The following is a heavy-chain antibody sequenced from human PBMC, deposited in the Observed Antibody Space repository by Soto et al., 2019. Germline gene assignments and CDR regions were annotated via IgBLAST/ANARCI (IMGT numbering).Heavy chain of an antibody. CDR3: ARHIGVTGTRGFYY. D-gene: IGHD6-19*01. J-gene: IGHJ4*02. Sequence: QVQLQESGPGLVKPSGTVSLTCAVSGASISDNNWWSWVRQPPGKGLECIGEVVHWGTTNYNPSLRSRVTISMDKSKNQISLTLSSVTAADSALYYCARHIGVTGTRGFYYWGQGTLVTVSS. CDR2: VVHWGTT. CDR1: GASISDNNW. V-gene: IGHV4-4*02.